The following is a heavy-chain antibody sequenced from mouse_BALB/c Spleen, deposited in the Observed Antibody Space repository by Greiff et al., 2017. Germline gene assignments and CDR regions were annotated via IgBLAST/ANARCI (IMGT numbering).Heavy chain of an antibody. V-gene: IGHV7-1*02. CDR1: GFTFSDFY. CDR2: SRNKANDYTT. CDR3: ARDSGYYRYDWYFDV. Sequence: EVNVVESGGGLVQPGGSLRLSCATSGFTFSDFYMEWVRQPPGKRLEWIAASRNKANDYTTEYSASVKGRFIVSRDTSQSILYLQMNALRAEDTAIYYCARDSGYYRYDWYFDVWGAGTTVTVSS. D-gene: IGHD2-14*01. J-gene: IGHJ1*01.